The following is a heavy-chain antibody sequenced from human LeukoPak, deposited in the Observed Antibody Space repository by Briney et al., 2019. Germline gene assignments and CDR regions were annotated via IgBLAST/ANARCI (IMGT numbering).Heavy chain of an antibody. Sequence: ASVKVSCKASGYTFTSYGISWVRQAPGQGLEWMGLISAYNGNTNYAQKLQGRVTMTTDTSTSTAYMELRSLRSDDTAVYYCARVVGYDSSGYFDYWGQGTLVTVSS. CDR1: GYTFTSYG. V-gene: IGHV1-18*01. J-gene: IGHJ4*02. D-gene: IGHD3-22*01. CDR3: ARVVGYDSSGYFDY. CDR2: ISAYNGNT.